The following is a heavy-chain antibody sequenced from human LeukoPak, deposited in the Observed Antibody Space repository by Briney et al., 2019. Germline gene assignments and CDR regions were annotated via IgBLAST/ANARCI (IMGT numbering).Heavy chain of an antibody. CDR2: IIPIFGTA. Sequence: ASVKVSCKASGGTFSSYAISWVRQAPGQGLEWMGGIIPIFGTANYAQKFQGRVTITTDESTSTAYMELSSLRSGDTAVHYRARDNPPIYWGQGTLVTVSS. CDR1: GGTFSSYA. J-gene: IGHJ4*02. CDR3: ARDNPPIY. V-gene: IGHV1-69*05.